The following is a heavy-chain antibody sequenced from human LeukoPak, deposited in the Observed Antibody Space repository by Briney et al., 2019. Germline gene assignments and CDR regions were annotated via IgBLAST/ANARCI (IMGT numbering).Heavy chain of an antibody. CDR3: AKDPWVYCSSTTCLLGWFDP. Sequence: GGSLRLSCAASGFTVSSYAMSWVRQAPGEGLEWVSSITGGGGSTYYADSVKGRFTISRDNSKNTLYLQMNSLRAEDTAVYYCAKDPWVYCSSTTCLLGWFDPWGQGTLVTVSS. CDR1: GFTVSSYA. D-gene: IGHD2-2*01. J-gene: IGHJ5*02. V-gene: IGHV3-23*01. CDR2: ITGGGGST.